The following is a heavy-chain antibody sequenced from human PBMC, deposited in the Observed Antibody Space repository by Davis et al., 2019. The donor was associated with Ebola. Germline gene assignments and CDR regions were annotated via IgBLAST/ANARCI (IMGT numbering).Heavy chain of an antibody. D-gene: IGHD3-10*01. Sequence: SVKVSCKASGGTFSSYAISWVRQAPGQGLEWMGRIIPILGIANYAQKFQGRVTITADKSTSTAYMEPSSLRSEDTAVYYCAACYGSGSYGVYYYGMDVWGQGTTVTVSS. CDR3: AACYGSGSYGVYYYGMDV. V-gene: IGHV1-69*04. CDR2: IIPILGIA. J-gene: IGHJ6*02. CDR1: GGTFSSYA.